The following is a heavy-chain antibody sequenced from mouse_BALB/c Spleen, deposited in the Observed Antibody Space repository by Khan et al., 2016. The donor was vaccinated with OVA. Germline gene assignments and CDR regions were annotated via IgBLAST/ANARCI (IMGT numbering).Heavy chain of an antibody. CDR1: GYIFSSYW. J-gene: IGHJ4*01. CDR2: ILPGKSNN. D-gene: IGHD3-3*01. Sequence: QVQLQQSGAELMKPGASVKISCKATGYIFSSYWIEWVKQRPGHGLEWIGEILPGKSNNNFNEKFKGKATITADTSSNIAYMQLSSLTSEDSAVYYCARGAGRTYGMDYWGQGTSVTGSS. CDR3: ARGAGRTYGMDY. V-gene: IGHV1-9*01.